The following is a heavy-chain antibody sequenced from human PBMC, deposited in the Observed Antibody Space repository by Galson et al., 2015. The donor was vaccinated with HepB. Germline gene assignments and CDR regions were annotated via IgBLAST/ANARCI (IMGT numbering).Heavy chain of an antibody. CDR2: ISGSGDST. Sequence: SLRLSCAASGITFSTYAMSWVRQAPGKGLEWVSAISGSGDSTYYADSVKGRFTISRDNSKNTLSLQMNSLRAEDTAVYFCAKYGTVFWMYYDSSGWFDSWGQGTLVTVSS. D-gene: IGHD3-22*01. J-gene: IGHJ5*01. CDR1: GITFSTYA. V-gene: IGHV3-23*01. CDR3: AKYGTVFWMYYDSSGWFDS.